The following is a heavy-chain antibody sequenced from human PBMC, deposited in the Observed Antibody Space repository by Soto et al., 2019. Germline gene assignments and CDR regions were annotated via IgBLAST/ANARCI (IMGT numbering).Heavy chain of an antibody. Sequence: ASVEVSCKACRYTLTGYYMHWLRQATRQGLEWMGWINPNSGGTNYAQKFQGWVTMTRDTSISTAYMELSRLRSDDTAVYYCARGQMVRGVIYYYCYMDVWGKGTTVTVSS. CDR3: ARGQMVRGVIYYYCYMDV. D-gene: IGHD3-10*01. CDR1: RYTLTGYY. J-gene: IGHJ6*03. CDR2: INPNSGGT. V-gene: IGHV1-2*04.